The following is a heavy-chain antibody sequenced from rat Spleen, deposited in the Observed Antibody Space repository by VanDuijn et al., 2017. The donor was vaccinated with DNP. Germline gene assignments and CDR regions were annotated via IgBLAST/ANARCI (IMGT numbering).Heavy chain of an antibody. CDR2: INSAGSI. J-gene: IGHJ2*01. CDR1: GYSITSCCR. CDR3: ARWGDYFDY. V-gene: IGHV3-3*01. Sequence: VQLQESGPGLVEPSQSLSLTCSVTGYSITSCCRWTWIRKFPGHKLEWMGYINSAGSIEYNPSLKGRISITSDTSKNQFFLQVNSVTTEETATFYWARWGDYFDYWGQGVMVTVSS.